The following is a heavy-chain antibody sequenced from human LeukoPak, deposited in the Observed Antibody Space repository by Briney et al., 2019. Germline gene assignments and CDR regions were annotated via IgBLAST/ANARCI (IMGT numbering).Heavy chain of an antibody. CDR1: GFTFSSYW. CDR3: ARGRYCSSSSCSAHFDY. Sequence: GGSLRLSCAASGFTFSSYWMSWVRQAPGKGLEWVANIKQDGSEKYYVDSVKGRFTISRDNAKNSLYLQTNSLRAEDTAVYYCARGRYCSSSSCSAHFDYWRQGTLVTVSS. D-gene: IGHD2-2*01. V-gene: IGHV3-7*01. J-gene: IGHJ4*02. CDR2: IKQDGSEK.